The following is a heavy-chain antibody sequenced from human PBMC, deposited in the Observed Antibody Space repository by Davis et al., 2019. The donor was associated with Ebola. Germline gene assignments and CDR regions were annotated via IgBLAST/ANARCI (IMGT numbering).Heavy chain of an antibody. D-gene: IGHD4-11*01. V-gene: IGHV3-23*01. Sequence: GESLKISCAASGFTFSSYAMHWVRQAPGKGLEWVSGISTGGGVTIYADSVKGRFTIPRDNSKNTLYLQMNSLTGEDTAVYYCAKRSDYRSFDYWGQGTLVTVSS. CDR3: AKRSDYRSFDY. J-gene: IGHJ4*02. CDR1: GFTFSSYA. CDR2: ISTGGGVT.